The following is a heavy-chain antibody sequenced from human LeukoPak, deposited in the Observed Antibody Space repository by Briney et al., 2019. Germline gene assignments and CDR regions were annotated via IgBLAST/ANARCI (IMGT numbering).Heavy chain of an antibody. CDR1: GFTFSSYG. CDR3: AKGPSGNQFDP. J-gene: IGHJ5*02. Sequence: GGSLRLSCAASGFTFSSYGMHWVRQAPGKGLEWVAFISYDGSNKYYADSVKGRFTISRDNSKNTLYLQMNSLRPEDTAVYYCAKGPSGNQFDPWGQGTLVTVSS. V-gene: IGHV3-30*02. D-gene: IGHD1-26*01. CDR2: ISYDGSNK.